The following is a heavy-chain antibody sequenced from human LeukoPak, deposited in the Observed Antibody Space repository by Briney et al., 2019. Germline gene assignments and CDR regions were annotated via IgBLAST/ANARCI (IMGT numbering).Heavy chain of an antibody. D-gene: IGHD5-18*01. CDR3: ARVRDGYSYANFDS. Sequence: ASVKVSCKASGYTFTSYYIHWVRQAPGQGLEWMGTSNPSGEGTSYAQKFQGRVTMTTDTSTRTVYMELSSLRSEDTAIYYCARVRDGYSYANFDSWGQGTLATVTS. J-gene: IGHJ4*02. CDR1: GYTFTSYY. V-gene: IGHV1-46*01. CDR2: SNPSGEGT.